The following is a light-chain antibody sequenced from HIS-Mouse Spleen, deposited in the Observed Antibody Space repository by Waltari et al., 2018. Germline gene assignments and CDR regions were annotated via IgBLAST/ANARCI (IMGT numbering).Light chain of an antibody. CDR3: SSYTSSSTWV. J-gene: IGLJ3*02. CDR1: SSDVVVYNY. V-gene: IGLV2-14*01. CDR2: EVS. Sequence: QSALTQPASVSGSPGQSITIPCPGTSSDVVVYNYVSWYQQHPGKAPKLMIYEVSNRPSGVSNRFSGSKSGNTASLTISGLQAEDEADYYCSSYTSSSTWVFGGGTKLTVL.